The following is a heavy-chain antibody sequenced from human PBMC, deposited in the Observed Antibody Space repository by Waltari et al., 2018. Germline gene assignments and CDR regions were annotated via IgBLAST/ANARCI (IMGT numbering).Heavy chain of an antibody. J-gene: IGHJ3*01. D-gene: IGHD5-12*01. CDR1: GVTITSNTDY. CDR2: VSYSGTT. V-gene: IGHV4-39*01. CDR3: ATYIGASVGTAAFDV. Sequence: QLQLQESGSSLVRPTEPLSLICGVYGVTITSNTDYWAWFRQSPGQGLEWIGTVSYSGTTYISPSLKSRVSVSRDTSKNQVSLILGSVTAADMAVYYCATYIGASVGTAAFDVWGQGTMVTVSS.